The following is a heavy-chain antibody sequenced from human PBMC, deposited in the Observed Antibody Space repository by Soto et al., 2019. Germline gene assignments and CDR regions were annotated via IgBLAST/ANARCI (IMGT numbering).Heavy chain of an antibody. J-gene: IGHJ6*02. CDR3: ARHIGLVGYYYYGMDV. CDR1: GYSFTSYW. V-gene: IGHV5-51*01. CDR2: IYPGDSDT. D-gene: IGHD6-6*01. Sequence: GESLKISCKGSGYSFTSYWIGWVRQMPGKGLEWMGIIYPGDSDTRYSPSFQGQVTISADKSISTAYLQWSSLKASDTAMYYCARHIGLVGYYYYGMDVWGQGTTVTVSS.